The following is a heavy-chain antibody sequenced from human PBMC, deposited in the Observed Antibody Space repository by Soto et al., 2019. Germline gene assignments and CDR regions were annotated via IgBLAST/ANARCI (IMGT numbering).Heavy chain of an antibody. CDR3: ARDFKYASYYYGMDV. D-gene: IGHD2-2*01. Sequence: GASVKVSCKASGYTFTSYGISWVRQAPGQGLEWMGWISAYNGNTNYAQKLQGRVTMTTDTSTSTAYMELRSLRSDDTAVYYCARDFKYASYYYGMDVWGQGTTVPVSS. J-gene: IGHJ6*02. CDR2: ISAYNGNT. V-gene: IGHV1-18*01. CDR1: GYTFTSYG.